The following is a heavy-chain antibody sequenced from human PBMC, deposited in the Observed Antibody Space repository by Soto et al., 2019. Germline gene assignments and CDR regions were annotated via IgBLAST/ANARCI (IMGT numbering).Heavy chain of an antibody. V-gene: IGHV1-3*01. CDR3: ARGDYYDIHDY. CDR1: GYTCTSYA. CDR2: INAGNGNT. Sequence: QVQLVQSGAEAKKPGASVKVSCKASGYTCTSYAMHWVRQAPGQRLEWMGWINAGNGNTKYSQKFQGRVTITRDTSASTAYMEVSSLRSEDTAVYYGARGDYYDIHDYWGQGTLVTVSS. J-gene: IGHJ4*02. D-gene: IGHD3-22*01.